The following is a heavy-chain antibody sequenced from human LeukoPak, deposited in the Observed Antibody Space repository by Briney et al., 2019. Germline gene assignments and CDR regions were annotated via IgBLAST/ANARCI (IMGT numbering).Heavy chain of an antibody. CDR3: ARVDGSSNCPDY. CDR1: GFTFSSYW. Sequence: PGGSLRLSCAASGFTFSSYWMSWVRQAPGKGLEWVANIKEDGSETYYVDSVKGRFTISRDNAKNLLYLEMNSLRAEDAALYYCARVDGSSNCPDYWGQGTLVTVSS. V-gene: IGHV3-7*01. CDR2: IKEDGSET. J-gene: IGHJ4*02. D-gene: IGHD6-19*01.